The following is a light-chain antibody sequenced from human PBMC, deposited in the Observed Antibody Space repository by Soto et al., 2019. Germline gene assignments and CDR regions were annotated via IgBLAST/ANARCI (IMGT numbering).Light chain of an antibody. Sequence: QSVLTQPPSASGTPGQRITISCSGSSSNIGSHTVNWHQQVPGTAPKLLIYGNHRRPSGVPDRFSGSKSGTSASLAISGLQSEDEANYYCAARDDSLNGHVFGGGTKVTVL. V-gene: IGLV1-44*01. J-gene: IGLJ3*02. CDR2: GNH. CDR3: AARDDSLNGHV. CDR1: SSNIGSHT.